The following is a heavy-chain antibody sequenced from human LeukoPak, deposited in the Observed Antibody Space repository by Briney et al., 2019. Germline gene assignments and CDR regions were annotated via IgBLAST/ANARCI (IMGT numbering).Heavy chain of an antibody. D-gene: IGHD4-23*01. CDR3: ARQTTVITGPFDY. CDR2: IYYSGST. CDR1: GGSFSTYY. J-gene: IGHJ4*02. Sequence: SETLSLTCTVSGGSFSTYYWSWIRQPPGKGLEWIGYIYYSGSTDYNPSLKSRVTISVDTSKNQFSLNLTSVTAADTAVYYCARQTTVITGPFDYWGQGALVAVSS. V-gene: IGHV4-59*08.